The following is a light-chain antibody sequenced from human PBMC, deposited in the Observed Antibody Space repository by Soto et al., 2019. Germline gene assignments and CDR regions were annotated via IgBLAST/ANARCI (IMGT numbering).Light chain of an antibody. J-gene: IGKJ2*01. V-gene: IGKV1-39*01. CDR2: AAS. Sequence: DIQMTQSPPSLSASVGDRVTITCRTSQTIGKYLNWYQQKPGKAPKLLIYAASSLQSGVPSRFSGSGSGTDFTLTISSLQPEDFAAYYCQQSYSTPPWAFGQGTKLDIK. CDR3: QQSYSTPPWA. CDR1: QTIGKY.